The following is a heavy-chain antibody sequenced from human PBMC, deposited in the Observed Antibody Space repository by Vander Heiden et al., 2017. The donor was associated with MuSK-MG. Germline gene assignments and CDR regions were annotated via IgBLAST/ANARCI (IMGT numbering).Heavy chain of an antibody. CDR1: GCTFSSYA. Sequence: EVQLVESGGGLVQPGGSLRLSCAASGCTFSSYAMHWVRQAPGKGLEYVSAISSNGGSTYYANSVKGRFTISRDNSKNTLYLQMGSLRAEDMAVYYCALGSEVGRGFDYWGQGTLVTVSS. J-gene: IGHJ4*02. V-gene: IGHV3-64*01. D-gene: IGHD3-3*01. CDR3: ALGSEVGRGFDY. CDR2: ISSNGGST.